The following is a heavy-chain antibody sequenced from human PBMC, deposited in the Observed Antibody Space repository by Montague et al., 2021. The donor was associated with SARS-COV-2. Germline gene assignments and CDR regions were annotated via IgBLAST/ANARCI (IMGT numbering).Heavy chain of an antibody. V-gene: IGHV2-70*01. D-gene: IGHD3-9*01. J-gene: IGHJ4*02. CDR1: GFSLSTSGMC. CDR2: IDWDDDK. CDR3: ARIRDYDILTGSYSGFDY. Sequence: PALVKPTQTLTLTCTFSGFSLSTSGMCVSWIRPPPGKALEWLALIDWDDDKYYSTSLKTRLTISKDTSKNQVVLTMTNMDPVDTATYYCARIRDYDILTGSYSGFDYWGQGTLVTVSS.